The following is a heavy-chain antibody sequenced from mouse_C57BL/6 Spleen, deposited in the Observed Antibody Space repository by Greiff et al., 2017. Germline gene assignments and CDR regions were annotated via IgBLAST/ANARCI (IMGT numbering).Heavy chain of an antibody. CDR3: ARTVVAPNYFDY. J-gene: IGHJ2*01. D-gene: IGHD1-1*01. V-gene: IGHV5-16*01. CDR1: GFTFSDYY. Sequence: EVMLVESEGGLVQPGSSMKLSCTASGFTFSDYYMAWVRQVPEKGLEWVANINYDGSSTYYLDSLKSRFIISRDNAKNILYLQMSSLKSEDTATYYCARTVVAPNYFDYWGQGTTLTVSS. CDR2: INYDGSST.